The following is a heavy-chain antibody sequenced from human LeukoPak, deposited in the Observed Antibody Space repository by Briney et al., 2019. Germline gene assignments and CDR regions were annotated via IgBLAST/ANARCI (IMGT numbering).Heavy chain of an antibody. CDR3: ARTYGDYGEGWWFDP. V-gene: IGHV1-69*13. D-gene: IGHD4-17*01. CDR1: GGTFSSYA. CDR2: IIPIFGTA. Sequence: GASVKVSCKASGGTFSSYAISWVRQAPGQGLEWMGGIIPIFGTANYAQKFQGRVTITADESTSTAYMELSSLRSEDTAVYYCARTYGDYGEGWWFDPRGQGTLVTVSS. J-gene: IGHJ5*02.